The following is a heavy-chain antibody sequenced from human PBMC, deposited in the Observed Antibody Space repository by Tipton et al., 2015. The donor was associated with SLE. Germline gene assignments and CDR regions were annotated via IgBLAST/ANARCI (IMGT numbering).Heavy chain of an antibody. V-gene: IGHV4-39*07. CDR2: INHSGST. D-gene: IGHD7-27*01. J-gene: IGHJ4*02. CDR1: GGSISSSSYY. CDR3: ARGTGDLDY. Sequence: TLSLTCTVSGGSISSSSYYWGWIRQPPGKGLEWIGEINHSGSTNYNPSLKSRVTISVDTSKTQFSLKLSSVTAADTAVYYCARGTGDLDYWGQGTLVTVSS.